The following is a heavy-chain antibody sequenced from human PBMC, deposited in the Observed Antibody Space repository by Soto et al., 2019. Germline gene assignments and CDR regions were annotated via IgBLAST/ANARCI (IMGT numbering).Heavy chain of an antibody. CDR1: GFPFSSYA. V-gene: IGHV3-48*01. J-gene: IGHJ5*02. D-gene: IGHD5-12*01. CDR2: ISDSGSTI. CDR3: TRDGS. Sequence: EVQLVESGGGLVQPGGSLRLSCAASGFPFSSYAMNWVRQTPDKGLEWLSYISDSGSTIHYADSVKGRFTISRDNAKNSLYLQMNSLRADDTAVYDCTRDGSWGQGTLVTVSS.